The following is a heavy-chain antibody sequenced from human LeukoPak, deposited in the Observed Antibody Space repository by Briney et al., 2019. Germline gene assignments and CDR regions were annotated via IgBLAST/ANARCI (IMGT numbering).Heavy chain of an antibody. CDR1: GFTFSSYG. CDR3: AKALEYYYDSSGYWDPFDY. J-gene: IGHJ4*02. D-gene: IGHD3-22*01. Sequence: GGSLRLSCAASGFTFSSYGMHWVRQAPGKGLEWVAVISYDGSNKYYADSVKGRFTISRDNSKNTLYLQMNSLRAEDTAVYYCAKALEYYYDSSGYWDPFDYWGQGTLVTVSS. V-gene: IGHV3-30*18. CDR2: ISYDGSNK.